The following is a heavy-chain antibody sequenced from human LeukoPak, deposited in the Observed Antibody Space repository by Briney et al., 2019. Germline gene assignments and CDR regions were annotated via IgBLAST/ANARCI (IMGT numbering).Heavy chain of an antibody. CDR2: INPNSGGT. CDR3: TKIRGYYNYDFDY. Sequence: ASVKVSCKASGYTFTGYYMHWVRQAPGQGLEWMGWINPNSGGTNYAQKFQGRVTMTRDTSITTAYMELSRLKSDDTAVYFCTKIRGYYNYDFDYWGQGTLVTVSS. D-gene: IGHD3-22*01. V-gene: IGHV1-2*02. J-gene: IGHJ4*02. CDR1: GYTFTGYY.